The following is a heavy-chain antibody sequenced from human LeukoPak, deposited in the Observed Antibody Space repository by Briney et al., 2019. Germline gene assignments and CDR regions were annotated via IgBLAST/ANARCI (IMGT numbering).Heavy chain of an antibody. CDR3: ARHGNYYGSGSYSGWFDP. J-gene: IGHJ5*02. V-gene: IGHV4-34*01. D-gene: IGHD3-10*01. Sequence: PSETLSLTCAVYGGSFSGYYWSWIRQPPGKGLEWIEEINHSGSTNYNPSLKSRVTISVDTSKNQFSLKLSSVTAADAAVYYCARHGNYYGSGSYSGWFDPWGQGTLVTVSS. CDR2: INHSGST. CDR1: GGSFSGYY.